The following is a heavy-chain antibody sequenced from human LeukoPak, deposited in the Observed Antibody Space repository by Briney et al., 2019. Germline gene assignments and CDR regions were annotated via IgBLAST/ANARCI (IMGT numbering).Heavy chain of an antibody. CDR3: AGVDGTVTHFDY. CDR2: INYSGST. Sequence: SSETLSLTCTVPGGSISTYYWSWIRQPPGKGLEWIGYINYSGSTNYNPSLKSRVTISIDTSKNQFSLRLSSVTAADTALYYCAGVDGTVTHFDYWGQGTLVTVSS. D-gene: IGHD4-17*01. J-gene: IGHJ4*02. V-gene: IGHV4-59*01. CDR1: GGSISTYY.